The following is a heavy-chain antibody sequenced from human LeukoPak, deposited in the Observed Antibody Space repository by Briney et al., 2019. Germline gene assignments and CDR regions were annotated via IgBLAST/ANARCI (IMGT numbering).Heavy chain of an antibody. CDR2: ISYSGST. V-gene: IGHV4-30-4*07. J-gene: IGHJ6*03. CDR1: GGSISSGGYS. Sequence: SQTLSLTCTVSGGSISSGGYSWSWIRQPPGKGLEWIGYISYSGSTYYNPSLKSRVTISVDTSKNQFSLKLSSVTAADTAVYYCARVGYYYYMDVWGKGTTVTVSS. CDR3: ARVGYYYYMDV.